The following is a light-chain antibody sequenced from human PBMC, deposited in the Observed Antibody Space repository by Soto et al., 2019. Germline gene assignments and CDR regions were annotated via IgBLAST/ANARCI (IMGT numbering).Light chain of an antibody. CDR1: SSNIGNNY. CDR2: DNN. Sequence: QSVLTQPPSVSAAPGQKVTISCSGSSSNIGNNYVSWYQQLPGTAPKLLIYDNNKRPSGIPARFSGSKSGTSATLGITGLQTGDEADYYCGTWDSSLSAFYVFGTGAMLTV. V-gene: IGLV1-51*01. CDR3: GTWDSSLSAFYV. J-gene: IGLJ1*01.